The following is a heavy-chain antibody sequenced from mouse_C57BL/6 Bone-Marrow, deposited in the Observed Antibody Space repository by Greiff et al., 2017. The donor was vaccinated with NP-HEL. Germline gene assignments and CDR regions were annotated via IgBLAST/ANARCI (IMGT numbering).Heavy chain of an antibody. CDR1: GYTFTHHT. Sequence: VKLQQSGAELARPGASLKMSCKASGYTFTHHTMHWVKQRPGQGLEWIGYINSRSGYTNYNQKFKDKATLTADKSSSTAYMQLSSLTSEDSAVYYCARRDGYYAMDYWGQGTSVTVSS. V-gene: IGHV1-4*01. CDR2: INSRSGYT. D-gene: IGHD1-2*01. J-gene: IGHJ4*01. CDR3: ARRDGYYAMDY.